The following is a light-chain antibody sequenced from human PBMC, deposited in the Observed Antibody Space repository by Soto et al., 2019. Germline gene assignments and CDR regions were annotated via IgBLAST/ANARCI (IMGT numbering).Light chain of an antibody. CDR2: AAS. CDR1: RSISDC. Sequence: IQMTLSPPSLSATVGYSVTITCRASRSISDCLNWYKQKPGEAPELLIYAASTLQSGVPSRFSGSGSGTDFTLTISSLQPEDSAAYYCQQSHSSPLTFGGGTKVEFK. J-gene: IGKJ4*01. CDR3: QQSHSSPLT. V-gene: IGKV1-39*01.